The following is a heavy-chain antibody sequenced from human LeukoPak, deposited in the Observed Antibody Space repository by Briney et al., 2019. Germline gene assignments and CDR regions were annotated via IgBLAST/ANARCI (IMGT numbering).Heavy chain of an antibody. CDR3: ARDEGRGRDRGAVAGLIDY. V-gene: IGHV3-30*04. CDR2: ISYDGSNK. D-gene: IGHD6-19*01. Sequence: QPGRSLILSCAASGFPFSSYAMHWVRQAPGKGLEWVAVISYDGSNKYYADSVKGRFTISRDNSKNTLYLQMNSLRAEDTAVYYCARDEGRGRDRGAVAGLIDYWGQGTLVTVSS. CDR1: GFPFSSYA. J-gene: IGHJ4*02.